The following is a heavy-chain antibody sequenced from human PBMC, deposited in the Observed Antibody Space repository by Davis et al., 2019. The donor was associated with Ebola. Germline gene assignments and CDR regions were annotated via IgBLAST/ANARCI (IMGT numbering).Heavy chain of an antibody. Sequence: ASVKVSCKASGYTFTSYGISWVRQAPGQGLEWMGWISAYNGNTNYAQKLQGRVTMTTDTSTSTAYMELRSLRSDDTAVYYCARVLGYCSGGSCYASGWFDPWGQGTLVTVSS. V-gene: IGHV1-18*01. CDR1: GYTFTSYG. CDR3: ARVLGYCSGGSCYASGWFDP. J-gene: IGHJ5*02. D-gene: IGHD2-15*01. CDR2: ISAYNGNT.